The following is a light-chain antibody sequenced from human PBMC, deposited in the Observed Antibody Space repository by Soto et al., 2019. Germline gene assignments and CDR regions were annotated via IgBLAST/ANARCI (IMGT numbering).Light chain of an antibody. CDR3: QHRNNWPPGLT. CDR1: HSFSSN. Sequence: IVMPQSPSTLSVSPGERASLSCRATHSFSSNLAWYQQKPGQAPRLLIYDASNRSTGIPARFSGSVSGTDFSLTISSLDPEDLAVYYCQHRNNWPPGLTFGQGTRLEIK. V-gene: IGKV3-11*01. J-gene: IGKJ5*01. CDR2: DAS.